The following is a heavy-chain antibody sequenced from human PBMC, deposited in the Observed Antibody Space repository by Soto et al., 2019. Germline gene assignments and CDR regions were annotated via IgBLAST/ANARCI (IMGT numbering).Heavy chain of an antibody. V-gene: IGHV1-2*04. CDR3: ARGHSTDCSNGVCSFFYNHEMDV. J-gene: IGHJ6*02. Sequence: RASVKVSCKASGYSFTDYHIHWVRQAPGQGLEWLGRINPKSGGTSTAQKFQGWVTMTRDRSISTVYMELTRLRSDDTAVYFCARGHSTDCSNGVCSFFYNHEMDVWG. CDR1: GYSFTDYH. CDR2: INPKSGGT. D-gene: IGHD2-8*01.